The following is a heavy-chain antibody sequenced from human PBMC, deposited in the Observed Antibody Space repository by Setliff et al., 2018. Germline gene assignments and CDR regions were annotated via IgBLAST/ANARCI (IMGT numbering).Heavy chain of an antibody. D-gene: IGHD3-16*01. CDR2: INVGNGNT. J-gene: IGHJ4*02. V-gene: IGHV1-3*03. Sequence: ASVKVSCKASGYTLTNYPIHWLCQAPGQRPEWMGWINVGNGNTKYSQEFQGRVTLTRDTSASTAYVELSSLTSEDMAVYYCARQGGNYYFQYWGQGTLVTVSS. CDR3: ARQGGNYYFQY. CDR1: GYTLTNYP.